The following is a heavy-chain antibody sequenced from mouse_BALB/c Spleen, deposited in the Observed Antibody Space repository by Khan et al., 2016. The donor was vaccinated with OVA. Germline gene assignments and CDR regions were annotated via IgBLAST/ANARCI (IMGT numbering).Heavy chain of an antibody. Sequence: QIQLVQSGPELKKPGETVKISCKASGYTFTNYGMNWVKQAPGKGLKWMGWINTYTGEPTYADDFKGRFAFSLETSANTSYLQINNLKNEDTATYFCARSASYWFCDFWGAGTTVTVSA. D-gene: IGHD6-1*01. CDR2: INTYTGEP. CDR1: GYTFTNYG. V-gene: IGHV9-3-1*01. J-gene: IGHJ1*01. CDR3: ARSASYWFCDF.